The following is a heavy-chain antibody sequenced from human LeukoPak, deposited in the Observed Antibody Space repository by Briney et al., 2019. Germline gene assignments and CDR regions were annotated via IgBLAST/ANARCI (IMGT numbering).Heavy chain of an antibody. J-gene: IGHJ4*02. Sequence: GGSLRLSCSASGFTFSSYAMYWVRQAPGKGLEYVSGISSNGGSTYYADSVKGRFTISRDNSRNTLHLQMSSLRAEDTAVYYCVKDSSSGSYFDYWGQGTLVTVSS. D-gene: IGHD3-10*01. CDR3: VKDSSSGSYFDY. V-gene: IGHV3-64D*06. CDR2: ISSNGGST. CDR1: GFTFSSYA.